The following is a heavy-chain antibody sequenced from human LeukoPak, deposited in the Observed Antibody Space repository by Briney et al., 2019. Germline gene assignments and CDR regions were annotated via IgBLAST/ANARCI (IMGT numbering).Heavy chain of an antibody. Sequence: GGSLRLSRAASGFTVSSNYMSWVRQAPGKGLEWVSVIYSGGSTYYADSVKGRFTISRDNSKNTLYLQMNSLRAEDTAVYYCARTYGSGSLDYGGQGTLVTVSS. D-gene: IGHD2-15*01. CDR3: ARTYGSGSLDY. CDR2: IYSGGST. J-gene: IGHJ4*02. V-gene: IGHV3-66*01. CDR1: GFTVSSNY.